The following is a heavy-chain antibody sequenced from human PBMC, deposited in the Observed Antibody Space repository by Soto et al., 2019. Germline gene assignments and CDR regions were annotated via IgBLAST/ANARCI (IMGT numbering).Heavy chain of an antibody. CDR2: ISGSGGST. V-gene: IGHV3-23*01. D-gene: IGHD4-17*01. CDR1: GFTFSSYA. Sequence: EVQLLESGGGLVQPGGSLRLSCAASGFTFSSYAMSWVRQAPGKGLEWVSAISGSGGSTYYADSVKGRFTISRDNSKKRLYLQMNSLRAEDTAVYYCATDPRRTTVTTGYYFDYWGQGTLVTVSS. CDR3: ATDPRRTTVTTGYYFDY. J-gene: IGHJ4*02.